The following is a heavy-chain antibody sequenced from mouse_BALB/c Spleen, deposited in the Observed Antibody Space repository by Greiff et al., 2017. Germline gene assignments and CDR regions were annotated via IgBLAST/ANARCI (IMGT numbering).Heavy chain of an antibody. CDR1: GFSLSRYS. D-gene: IGHD3-2*01. CDR2: IWGGGST. Sequence: VKVVESGPGLVAPSQSLSITCTVSGFSLSRYSVHWVRQPPGKGLEWLGMIWGGGSTDYNSALKSRLSISKDNSKSQVFLKMNSLQTDDTAMYYCARNGDSSGYREDYWGQGTSVTVSS. J-gene: IGHJ4*01. CDR3: ARNGDSSGYREDY. V-gene: IGHV2-6-4*01.